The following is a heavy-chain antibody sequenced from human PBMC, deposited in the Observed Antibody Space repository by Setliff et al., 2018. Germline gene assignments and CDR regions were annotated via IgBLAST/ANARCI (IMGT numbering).Heavy chain of an antibody. V-gene: IGHV4-38-2*01. CDR2: IKHGGTT. CDR3: ARHAITSGGRPDYFDN. J-gene: IGHJ4*02. CDR1: GYSIGSDYF. D-gene: IGHD2-8*01. Sequence: SETLSLTCRVSGYSIGSDYFGAWVRQPPGKGLEWVATIKHGGTTYYNPSLRSRVIISVDASKNAFSLRLNSVTAADTAVFYCARHAITSGGRPDYFDNWGPGTLVTVSS.